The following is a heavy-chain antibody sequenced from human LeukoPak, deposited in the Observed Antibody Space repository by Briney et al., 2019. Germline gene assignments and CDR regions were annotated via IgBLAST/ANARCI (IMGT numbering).Heavy chain of an antibody. CDR3: ARGLLTVTRIDYYYYYMDV. V-gene: IGHV1-69*05. J-gene: IGHJ6*03. CDR2: IIPIFGTA. CDR1: GGTFISYA. D-gene: IGHD4-17*01. Sequence: ASXKVFCKASGGTFISYAISWVRQAPGQGLEWMGGIIPIFGTANYAQKFQGRVTITTDESTSTAHMELSSLRSEDTAVYYCARGLLTVTRIDYYYYYMDVWGKGTTVTVSS.